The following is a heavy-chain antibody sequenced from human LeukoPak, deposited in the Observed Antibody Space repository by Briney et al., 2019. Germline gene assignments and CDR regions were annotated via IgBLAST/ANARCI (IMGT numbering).Heavy chain of an antibody. J-gene: IGHJ6*03. CDR3: ARYAGPYYYYYMDV. CDR2: IYYSGST. V-gene: IGHV4-59*01. Sequence: SETLSLTCTVSGGSISSYYWSWIRQPPGKGLEWIGYIYYSGSTNYNPSLKSRVTISVDTSKNQFSLKLSSVTAADTAVYYCARYAGPYYYYYMDVWGKGTTVTVSS. CDR1: GGSISSYY.